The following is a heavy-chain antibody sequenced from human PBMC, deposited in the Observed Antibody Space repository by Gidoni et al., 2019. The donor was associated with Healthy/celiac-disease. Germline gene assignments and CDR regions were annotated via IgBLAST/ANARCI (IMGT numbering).Heavy chain of an antibody. D-gene: IGHD3-16*01. CDR3: ARGVMGASYMDV. CDR1: GFTFSSYS. J-gene: IGHJ6*03. V-gene: IGHV3-21*01. Sequence: EVRLVESGGGLVKPGGSLRLSCAASGFTFSSYSMNWVRQAPGKGLEWVSSISSSSSYIYYADSVKGRFTISSDNAKNSLYLQMNSLRAEDTAVYYCARGVMGASYMDVWGKGPRSPSP. CDR2: ISSSSSYI.